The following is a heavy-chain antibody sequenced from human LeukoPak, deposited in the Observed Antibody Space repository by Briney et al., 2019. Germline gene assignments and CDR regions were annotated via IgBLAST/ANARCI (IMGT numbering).Heavy chain of an antibody. J-gene: IGHJ5*02. D-gene: IGHD4-11*01. V-gene: IGHV3-33*01. CDR3: ARDRGNYRNFDWFDP. CDR1: GFTFSSYG. Sequence: PGGSLRLSCAASGFTFSSYGMHWVRQAPGKGLEWVAVIWYDGGNKYYADSVKGRFTISRDNSKNTLDLQMNSLRVEDTAVYYCARDRGNYRNFDWFDPWGQGTLVTVSS. CDR2: IWYDGGNK.